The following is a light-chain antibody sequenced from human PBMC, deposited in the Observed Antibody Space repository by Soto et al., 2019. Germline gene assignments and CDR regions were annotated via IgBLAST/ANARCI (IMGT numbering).Light chain of an antibody. Sequence: DIVMTQSPDSLAVSLGERATINCKSSQSVLYSSNNKNYLAWYQQKPGQPPKLLIYWASTRDSGVPDRFSGSGSGTDFTLTISSLQPEDFATYYCQQTYSSPQWTFGQGTKVEIK. J-gene: IGKJ1*01. CDR2: WAS. V-gene: IGKV4-1*01. CDR3: QQTYSSPQWT. CDR1: QSVLYSSNNKNY.